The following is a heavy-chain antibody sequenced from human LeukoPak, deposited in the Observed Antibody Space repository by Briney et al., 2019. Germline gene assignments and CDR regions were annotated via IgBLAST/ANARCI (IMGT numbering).Heavy chain of an antibody. Sequence: GGSLRLSCAASGFTFSSYGMHWVRQAPGKGLEWVAGISYDGSNKYYADSVKGRFTISRDNSKNTLYLQMNSLRAEDTAVYYCAKDSSGWYFDYWGQGTLVTVSS. CDR1: GFTFSSYG. D-gene: IGHD6-19*01. CDR3: AKDSSGWYFDY. J-gene: IGHJ4*02. V-gene: IGHV3-30*18. CDR2: ISYDGSNK.